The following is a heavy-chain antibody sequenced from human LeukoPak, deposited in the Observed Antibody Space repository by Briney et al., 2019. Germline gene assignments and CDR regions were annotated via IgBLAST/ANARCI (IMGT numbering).Heavy chain of an antibody. V-gene: IGHV3-23*01. Sequence: GGSLRLSCAASGFTLSSYAMSWVRQTPGKGLEWVSAISGSGGSTYYADSVKGRFTISRDNSKNTLFLQMNSLRAEDTAPYYCAKSVAIYFYYGLDVWGQGPTVTVSS. CDR1: GFTLSSYA. CDR2: ISGSGGST. D-gene: IGHD3-3*01. CDR3: AKSVAIYFYYGLDV. J-gene: IGHJ6*02.